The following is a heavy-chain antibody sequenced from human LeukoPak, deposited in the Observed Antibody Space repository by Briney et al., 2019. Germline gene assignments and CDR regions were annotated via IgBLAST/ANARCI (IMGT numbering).Heavy chain of an antibody. CDR1: GGSISSYY. Sequence: SETLSLTCTVSGGSISSYYWSWLRQPPGKGMEWIGYIYYSGSTNYNPSLKIRVTISVDTSKNQFSLKLSSVTAADTAVYYCARVRYSYFFDYWGQGTLVTVSS. J-gene: IGHJ4*02. V-gene: IGHV4-59*01. CDR2: IYYSGST. CDR3: ARVRYSYFFDY. D-gene: IGHD5-18*01.